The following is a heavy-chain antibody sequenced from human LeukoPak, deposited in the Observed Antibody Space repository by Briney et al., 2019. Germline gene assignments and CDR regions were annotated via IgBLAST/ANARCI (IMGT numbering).Heavy chain of an antibody. V-gene: IGHV1-69*13. J-gene: IGHJ1*01. CDR1: GGTFSSYA. CDR2: IIPIFGTA. D-gene: IGHD3-22*01. Sequence: SVKVSCKASGGTFSSYAISWVRQAPGQGLEWMGGIIPIFGTANYAQKFQGRVTITADESTSTAYMELSSLRSDDTAVYYCARGQYYYDSSGYYLFQHWGQGTLVTVSS. CDR3: ARGQYYYDSSGYYLFQH.